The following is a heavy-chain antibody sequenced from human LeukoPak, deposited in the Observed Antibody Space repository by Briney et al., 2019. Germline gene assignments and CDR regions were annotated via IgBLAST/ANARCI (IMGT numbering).Heavy chain of an antibody. Sequence: SESLSLTCTVSGGSISSSSYYWGWIRRPPGKGLEWIGSIYYSGSTYYNPSLKSRVTISVDTSKNQFSLKLSSVTAADTAVYYSARHRLNRYGDYVVDWFDPWGQGTLVTVSS. CDR1: GGSISSSSYY. CDR2: IYYSGST. CDR3: ARHRLNRYGDYVVDWFDP. V-gene: IGHV4-39*01. D-gene: IGHD4-17*01. J-gene: IGHJ5*02.